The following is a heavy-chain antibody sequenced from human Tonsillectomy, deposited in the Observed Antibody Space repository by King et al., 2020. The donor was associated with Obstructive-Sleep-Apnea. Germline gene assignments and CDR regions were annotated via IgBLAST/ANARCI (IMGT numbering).Heavy chain of an antibody. CDR1: GGSISSYY. D-gene: IGHD2-2*01. V-gene: IGHV4-59*08. J-gene: IGHJ2*01. Sequence: QLQESGPGLVKASETLSLTCTVSGGSISSYYWSWIRQPPGKGLEWIGYIYYSGSTNYNPSLKSRVTISVDTSKNQFSLKLSSVTAADTAVYYCARRYQYWYFDLWGRGTLVTVSS. CDR2: IYYSGST. CDR3: ARRYQYWYFDL.